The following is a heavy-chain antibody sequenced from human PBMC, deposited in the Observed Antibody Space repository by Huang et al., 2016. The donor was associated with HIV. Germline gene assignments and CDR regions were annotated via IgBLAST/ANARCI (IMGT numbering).Heavy chain of an antibody. V-gene: IGHV1-24*01. CDR3: AAGYDTYYDI. Sequence: QVQLVQSGAEVKKPGASVKVSCKVSGDTLTELSIHWVRQAPGKVLEWMGACAPEPGETIYAQEFQGRVTMTEETSTDTTYMERHRLRPEDTAVYYCAAGYDTYYDIWGKGRMIIASS. D-gene: IGHD2-21*01. J-gene: IGHJ3*02. CDR2: CAPEPGET. CDR1: GDTLTELS.